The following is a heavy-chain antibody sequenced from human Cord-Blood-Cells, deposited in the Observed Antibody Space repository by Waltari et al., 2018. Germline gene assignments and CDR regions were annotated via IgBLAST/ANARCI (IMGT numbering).Heavy chain of an antibody. J-gene: IGHJ4*02. CDR2: MNPNSGNT. Sequence: QVQLVQSAAEVKKPGASVKVSCKASGYTFTSYDINWVRQATGQGLEWMRWMNPNSGNTGYAQNVQGRVTITRNTSISTADMALSSQRSEDTAVYYCARGLYGNFDYWGQGTLVTVSS. V-gene: IGHV1-8*03. CDR1: GYTFTSYD. CDR3: ARGLYGNFDY. D-gene: IGHD4-17*01.